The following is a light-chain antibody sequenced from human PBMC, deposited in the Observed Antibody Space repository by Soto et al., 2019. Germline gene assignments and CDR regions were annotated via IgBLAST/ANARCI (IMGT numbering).Light chain of an antibody. Sequence: QSALTQPASVSGSPGQSITISCSGTSSDVGAYDHVSWYQQYPGKAPKFIIFEISNRPSGISSRFSGSRSGNTASLTIPRLQAEDEAYYYCSSYTSRDTVIFGGGTKVTVL. V-gene: IGLV2-14*01. J-gene: IGLJ2*01. CDR2: EIS. CDR1: SSDVGAYDH. CDR3: SSYTSRDTVI.